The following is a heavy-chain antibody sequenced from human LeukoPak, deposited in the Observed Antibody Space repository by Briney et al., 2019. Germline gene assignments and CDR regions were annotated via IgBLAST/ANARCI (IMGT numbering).Heavy chain of an antibody. CDR1: GGSISSYY. Sequence: IPSETLSLTCTVSGGSISSYYWSWIRQPPGKGLEWIGHIYYSGSTNYNPSLRSRVTISVDTSKNQFSLKLSSVTAADTAVYYCARERSGSYPPYYFDYWGQGALVTVSS. CDR3: ARERSGSYPPYYFDY. V-gene: IGHV4-59*12. J-gene: IGHJ4*02. D-gene: IGHD1-26*01. CDR2: IYYSGST.